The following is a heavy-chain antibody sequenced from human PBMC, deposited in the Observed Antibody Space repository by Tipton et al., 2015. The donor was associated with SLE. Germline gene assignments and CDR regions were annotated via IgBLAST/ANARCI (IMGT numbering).Heavy chain of an antibody. CDR3: AREAGSSGCFDY. CDR2: IYYSGST. V-gene: IGHV4-59*01. CDR1: GGSFSGYY. Sequence: LRLSCAVYGGSFSGYYWSWIRQPPVKGLEWIGYIYYSGSTNYNPSLKSRVTISVDTSKNQFSLKLSSVTAADTAVYYCAREAGSSGCFDYWGQAPLVTVSS. J-gene: IGHJ4*02. D-gene: IGHD1-26*01.